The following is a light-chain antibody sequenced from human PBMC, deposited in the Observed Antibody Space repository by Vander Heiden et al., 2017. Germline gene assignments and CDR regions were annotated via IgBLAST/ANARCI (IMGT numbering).Light chain of an antibody. Sequence: QLVLTHSPSASASLGASVKLTCTLSSGHSSYAIAWHQQQPEKGHRYLMKLNSDGSHSKGDGIPDRFSGYSSGDERYLTISSLQSEDEADYYCQTWGTGIQVFGGGTKLTVL. CDR3: QTWGTGIQV. CDR2: LNSDGSH. V-gene: IGLV4-69*01. J-gene: IGLJ3*02. CDR1: SGHSSYA.